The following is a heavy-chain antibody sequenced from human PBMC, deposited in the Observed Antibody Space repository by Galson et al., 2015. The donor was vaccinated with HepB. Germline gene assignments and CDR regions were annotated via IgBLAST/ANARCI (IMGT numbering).Heavy chain of an antibody. CDR1: GFTFSSYW. V-gene: IGHV3-74*01. CDR3: ARVLGAVAPVDY. D-gene: IGHD1-26*01. CDR2: INSDGSST. J-gene: IGHJ4*02. Sequence: SLRLSCAASGFTFSSYWVHWVRQAPGKGLVWVSRINSDGSSTSYADSVKGRFTISRDNAKNPLYLQMNILRAEDTAVYYCARVLGAVAPVDYWGQGTLVTVSS.